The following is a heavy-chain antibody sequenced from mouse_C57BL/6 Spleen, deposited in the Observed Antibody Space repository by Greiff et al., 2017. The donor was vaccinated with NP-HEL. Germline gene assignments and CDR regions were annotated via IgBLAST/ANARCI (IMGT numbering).Heavy chain of an antibody. CDR2: IDPSASYT. CDR3: ARGFYFDD. J-gene: IGHJ2*01. CDR1: GYTFTSYW. V-gene: IGHV1-59*01. Sequence: QVQLQQPGAELVRPGTSVKLSCKASGYTFTSYWMHWVKQRPGQGLEWIGVIDPSASYTNYNQKFKGKATLTVDTSSSTAYMQLSSLTSEDSAVYYCARGFYFDDWGQGTTLTVSS.